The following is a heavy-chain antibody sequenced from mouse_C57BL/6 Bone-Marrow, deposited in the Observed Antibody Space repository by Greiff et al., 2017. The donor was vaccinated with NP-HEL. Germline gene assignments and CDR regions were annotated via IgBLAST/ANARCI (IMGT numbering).Heavy chain of an antibody. D-gene: IGHD2-4*01. Sequence: QVQLQQSGAELARPGASVKLSCKASGYTFTSYGISWVKQRTGQGLEWIGEIYPRSGNTYYNEKFKGKATLTADKSSSTAYMELRSLTSEDSAVYFCARSRSTMITSYAMDYWGQGTSVTVSS. V-gene: IGHV1-81*01. CDR3: ARSRSTMITSYAMDY. CDR2: IYPRSGNT. CDR1: GYTFTSYG. J-gene: IGHJ4*01.